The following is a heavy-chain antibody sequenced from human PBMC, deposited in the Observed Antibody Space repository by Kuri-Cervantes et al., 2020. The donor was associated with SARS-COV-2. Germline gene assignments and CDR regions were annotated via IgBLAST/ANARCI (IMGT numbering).Heavy chain of an antibody. D-gene: IGHD6-13*01. J-gene: IGHJ5*02. CDR1: GGSISSYY. V-gene: IGHV4-4*07. CDR3: ARPQYSSSFHWFDP. CDR2: IYTSGST. Sequence: SETLSLTCTVSGGSISSYYWSWIRQPAGKGLEWIGRIYTSGSTYYNPSLKSRVTISVDTSKNQFSLKLSSVTAADTAVYYCARPQYSSSFHWFDPWAREPWSPSPQ.